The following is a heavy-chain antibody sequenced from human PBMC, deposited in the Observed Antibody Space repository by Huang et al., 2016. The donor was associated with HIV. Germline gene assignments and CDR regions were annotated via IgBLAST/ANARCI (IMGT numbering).Heavy chain of an antibody. Sequence: QLHLQQSGPGLVRPSETLSLICTVSGGSITSSNHYWGWIRQTPGKGLAWIGNFYDSGDAYYTPSLKNRVSISIDTSKSQFSLRLSSVIATDTAVYYCASGEYGKNAYDIWGQGTVVTVSA. CDR2: FYDSGDA. CDR1: GGSITSSNHY. J-gene: IGHJ3*02. CDR3: ASGEYGKNAYDI. D-gene: IGHD2-2*01. V-gene: IGHV4-39*01.